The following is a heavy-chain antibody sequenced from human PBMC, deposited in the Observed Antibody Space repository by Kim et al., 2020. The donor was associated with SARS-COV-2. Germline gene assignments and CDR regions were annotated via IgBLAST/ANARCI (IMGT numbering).Heavy chain of an antibody. D-gene: IGHD3-3*01. V-gene: IGHV3-23*01. CDR1: GFTFSSYT. J-gene: IGHJ4*02. Sequence: GGSLRLSCAASGFTFSSYTMSWVRQAPGKGLEWVSAISGSGGSTYYADSVKGRFTISRDNSKNTLYLQMNSLRAEDTAVYYCAKGIIRFLGLFDYWGQGTLVTVSS. CDR3: AKGIIRFLGLFDY. CDR2: ISGSGGST.